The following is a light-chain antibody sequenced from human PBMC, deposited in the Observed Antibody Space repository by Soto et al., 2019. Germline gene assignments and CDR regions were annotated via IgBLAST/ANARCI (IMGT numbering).Light chain of an antibody. Sequence: EIVLTQSPGTLALSPGEGATLSCRASQSVSKYLAWYQQKPGQAPRLLIYGASSRATGIPDSFSGSGSGTDFTLTISRLEPYFFAVYYCQQYGGSPQTFGQGTKLDIK. CDR3: QQYGGSPQT. CDR1: QSVSKY. V-gene: IGKV3-20*01. J-gene: IGKJ1*01. CDR2: GAS.